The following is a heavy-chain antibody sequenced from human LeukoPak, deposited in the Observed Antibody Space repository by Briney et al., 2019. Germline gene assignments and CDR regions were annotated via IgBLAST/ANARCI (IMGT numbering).Heavy chain of an antibody. CDR2: IYHSGST. V-gene: IGHV4-38-2*02. Sequence: SETLPLTCTVSGYSISSGYYWGWIRQPPGKGLEWIGSIYHSGSTYYNPSLKSRVTISVDTSKNQFSLKLSSVTAADTAVYYCARDTDYYDSSGLRRGVGYNWFDPWGQGTLVTVSS. J-gene: IGHJ5*02. D-gene: IGHD3-22*01. CDR3: ARDTDYYDSSGLRRGVGYNWFDP. CDR1: GYSISSGYY.